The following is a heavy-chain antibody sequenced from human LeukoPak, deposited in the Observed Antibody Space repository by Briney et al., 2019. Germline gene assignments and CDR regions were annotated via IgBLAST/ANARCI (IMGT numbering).Heavy chain of an antibody. Sequence: ASVKVSCKAPGGTFSNYGFSWVRQAPEQGLEWMGGTAPVFGTVSYAQKFQDRVTITADDFTTTAYMELSSLRSEDTAVYYCARWAGTCTIASCYTPLDYWGQGTLVTVST. V-gene: IGHV1-69*13. J-gene: IGHJ4*02. CDR2: TAPVFGTV. D-gene: IGHD2-2*02. CDR1: GGTFSNYG. CDR3: ARWAGTCTIASCYTPLDY.